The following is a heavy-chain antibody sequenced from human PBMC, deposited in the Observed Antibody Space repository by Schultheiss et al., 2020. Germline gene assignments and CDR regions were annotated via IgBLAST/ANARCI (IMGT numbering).Heavy chain of an antibody. CDR1: GFTFSSYA. J-gene: IGHJ4*02. CDR2: ISYDGSNK. Sequence: GGSLRLSCAASGFTFSSYAMSWVRQAPGKGLEWVAVISYDGSNKYYADSVKGRFTISRDNSKNTLYLQMNSLRAEDTAVYYCARDRGNCFDYWGQGTLVTVSS. V-gene: IGHV3-30-3*01. CDR3: ARDRGNCFDY.